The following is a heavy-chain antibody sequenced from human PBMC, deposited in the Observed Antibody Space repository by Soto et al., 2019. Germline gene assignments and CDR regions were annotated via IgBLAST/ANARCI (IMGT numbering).Heavy chain of an antibody. D-gene: IGHD2-8*01. CDR2: TYYRSKWSN. CDR1: GDSVSSNLAT. J-gene: IGHJ4*02. CDR3: ARAHGVYFDY. V-gene: IGHV6-1*01. Sequence: SQTLSLTCVISGDSVSSNLATWNWIRQSPSRGLEWLGRTYYRSKWSNDYAESVKSRITVNPDTSKNHFSLQLNSVTPEDTAVYFCARAHGVYFDYWGQGTLVTVSS.